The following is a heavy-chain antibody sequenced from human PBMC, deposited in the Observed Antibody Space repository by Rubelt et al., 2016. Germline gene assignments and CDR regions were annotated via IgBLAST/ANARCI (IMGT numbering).Heavy chain of an antibody. J-gene: IGHJ4*02. D-gene: IGHD3-3*01. CDR2: IHYSGNT. CDR1: GGSISSDGYY. Sequence: QVQLQESGPGLVKPSQTLSLTCSVSGGSISSDGYYWTWIRQRPGKGLEWIGYIHYSGNTYNNPSLKSRPKMSVDTSRKSFSRNLTSLTAAETAVYYCARGWADFWSGQAGYFDCWGQGILVTVST. CDR3: ARGWADFWSGQAGYFDC. V-gene: IGHV4-31*03.